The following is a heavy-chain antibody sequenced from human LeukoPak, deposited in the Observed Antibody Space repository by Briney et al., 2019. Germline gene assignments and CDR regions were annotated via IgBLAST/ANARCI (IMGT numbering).Heavy chain of an antibody. CDR1: GFTFSSDA. J-gene: IGHJ3*02. D-gene: IGHD1-1*01. CDR3: AKFVHIAFDI. Sequence: GGSLRLSCAASGFTFSSDAMSWVRQAPGKGLEWVSAIRGSGGRTYYADSVKGRFTISRENSKNTLDLQMNSLRAEDTAVYYCAKFVHIAFDIWGQGTMVTASS. CDR2: IRGSGGRT. V-gene: IGHV3-23*01.